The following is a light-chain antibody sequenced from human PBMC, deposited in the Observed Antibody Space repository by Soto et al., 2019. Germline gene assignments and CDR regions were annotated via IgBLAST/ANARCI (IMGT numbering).Light chain of an antibody. CDR2: DAS. CDR1: QSISRW. J-gene: IGKJ4*01. Sequence: DIQMTQSPSTLSASVGDRVAITCRASQSISRWLAWYQQRPGKAPNLLIYDASSLESGVPSRFSGSGSGTEFTLTINSMQPDDFATYYCQQYNNWSGLTFGGGTRVEI. V-gene: IGKV1-5*01. CDR3: QQYNNWSGLT.